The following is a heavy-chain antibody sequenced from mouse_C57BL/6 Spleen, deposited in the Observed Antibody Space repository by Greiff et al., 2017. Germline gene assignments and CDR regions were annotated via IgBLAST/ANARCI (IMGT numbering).Heavy chain of an antibody. V-gene: IGHV1-81*01. CDR3: TSDEITAESY. Sequence: QVQLQQSGAELARPGASVKLSCKASGYTFTSYGISWVKQRPGQGLEWIGEIYPRSGNTYYNEKFKGKATLTADKSSTTAYMERRSLTSEDSAVYFCTSDEITAESYWGQGTLVTVSA. J-gene: IGHJ3*01. CDR1: GYTFTSYG. D-gene: IGHD1-1*01. CDR2: IYPRSGNT.